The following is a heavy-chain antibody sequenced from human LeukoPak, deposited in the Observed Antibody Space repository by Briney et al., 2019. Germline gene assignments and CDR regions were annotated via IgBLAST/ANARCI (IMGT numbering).Heavy chain of an antibody. CDR2: VNPNSGHT. D-gene: IGHD2-15*01. J-gene: IGHJ4*02. V-gene: IGHV1-8*01. Sequence: ASVKVSCKASGYTFTSYDVNWVRRATGQGLEWMGWVNPNSGHTGYAQKFQGRVTMTTNTSISTAYTELSSLRSEDTAVYYCARGAPGSYCSGGSCPYFDYWGQGTLVSVSS. CDR3: ARGAPGSYCSGGSCPYFDY. CDR1: GYTFTSYD.